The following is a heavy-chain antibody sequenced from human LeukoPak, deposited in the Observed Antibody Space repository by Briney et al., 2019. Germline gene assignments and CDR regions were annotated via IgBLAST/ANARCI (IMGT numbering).Heavy chain of an antibody. CDR1: GGTCSSYA. D-gene: IGHD3-10*01. J-gene: IGHJ6*02. V-gene: IGHV1-69*04. CDR2: IIPILGIA. CDR3: ARDPWYYGSGSYYNADYYYGMDV. Sequence: ASVKVSCKASGGTCSSYAISWVRQAPGQGLEWMGRIIPILGIANYAQKFQGRVTITADKSTSTAYMELSSLRSEDTAVYYCARDPWYYGSGSYYNADYYYGMDVWGQGTTVTVSS.